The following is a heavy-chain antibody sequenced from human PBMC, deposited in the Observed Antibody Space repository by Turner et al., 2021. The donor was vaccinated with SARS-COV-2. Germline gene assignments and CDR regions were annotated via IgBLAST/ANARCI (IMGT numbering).Heavy chain of an antibody. J-gene: IGHJ5*02. D-gene: IGHD3-22*01. CDR3: ARHEVNSYDASGYYTSP. V-gene: IGHV4-39*01. CDR2: VFHTGST. CDR1: VGLINNTPYS. Sequence: QLQLQVSGPRLMMPSETLSLTCAVSVGLINNTPYSWGWIRQLPGKGLGWIGSVFHTGSTYYKSSLKRRVAISIDTSKNHFSLRLNTVTAADTAVYYCARHEVNSYDASGYYTSPWGQGILVTVSS.